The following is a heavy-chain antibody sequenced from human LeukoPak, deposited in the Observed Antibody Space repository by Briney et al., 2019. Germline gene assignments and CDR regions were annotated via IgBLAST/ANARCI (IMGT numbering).Heavy chain of an antibody. CDR2: ISSYGSTI. J-gene: IGHJ6*02. CDR3: AREIVVVTATADYYYYYGMDV. D-gene: IGHD2-21*02. V-gene: IGHV3-11*01. CDR1: GFTFSDYY. Sequence: KSGGSLRLSCAAYGFTFSDYYMRWIRQAPGKGLVWVSYISSYGSTIYYADSVKGRFTISRDNAKNSLYLQMNSLRAEDTAVYYCAREIVVVTATADYYYYYGMDVWGQGTTVTVSS.